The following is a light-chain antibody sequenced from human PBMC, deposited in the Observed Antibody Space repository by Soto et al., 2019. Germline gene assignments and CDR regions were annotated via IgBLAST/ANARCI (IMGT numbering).Light chain of an antibody. CDR1: QSITNW. Sequence: DIQMTQSPSTLSASVGDRLSITCRASQSITNWLAWYQQKPGKAPKLLIYKASSLQSEVPSRFSGSASGPEFTLTTSSLQQDHFETYYCQQYHSYPFTLGPGTKGDIK. CDR2: KAS. CDR3: QQYHSYPFT. J-gene: IGKJ3*01. V-gene: IGKV1-5*03.